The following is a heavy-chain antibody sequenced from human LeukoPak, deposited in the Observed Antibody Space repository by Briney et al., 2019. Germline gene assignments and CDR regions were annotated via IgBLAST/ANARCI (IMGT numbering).Heavy chain of an antibody. J-gene: IGHJ4*02. CDR1: GFTFSSYW. CDR2: IKQDGSEK. D-gene: IGHD4-17*01. Sequence: GGSLRLSCAAPGFTFSSYWMSWVRQAPGKGLEWVANIKQDGSEKNYVDSVKGRFTISRDNAKNSLYLQMNSLRAEDSGVYYCAKDYGLEWGQGTLVTVSS. V-gene: IGHV3-7*01. CDR3: AKDYGLE.